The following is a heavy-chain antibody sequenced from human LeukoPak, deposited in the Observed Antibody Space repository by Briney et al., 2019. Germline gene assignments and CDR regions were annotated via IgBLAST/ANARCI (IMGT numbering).Heavy chain of an antibody. J-gene: IGHJ4*02. Sequence: PGGSLRLSCAASGFTVGSNYMSWVRQAPGKGLEWVSVIYSGGSTYYADSVKGRFTISRDNSKNTLYLQMNSLRAEDTAVYYCARDYGDVGFDYWGQGTLVTVSS. CDR1: GFTVGSNY. D-gene: IGHD4-17*01. CDR2: IYSGGST. CDR3: ARDYGDVGFDY. V-gene: IGHV3-66*02.